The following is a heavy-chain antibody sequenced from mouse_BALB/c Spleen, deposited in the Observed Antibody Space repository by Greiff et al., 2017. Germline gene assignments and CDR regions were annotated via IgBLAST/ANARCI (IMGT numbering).Heavy chain of an antibody. CDR2: INSNGGST. CDR3: ARADGSSSWYFDV. CDR1: GFTFSSYG. J-gene: IGHJ1*01. D-gene: IGHD1-1*01. V-gene: IGHV5-6-3*01. Sequence: EVKLVESGGGLVQPGGSLKLSCAASGFTFSSYGMSWVRQTPDKRLELVATINSNGGSTYYPDSVKGRFTISRDNAKNTLYLQMSSLKSEDTAMYYCARADGSSSWYFDVWGAGTTVTVSS.